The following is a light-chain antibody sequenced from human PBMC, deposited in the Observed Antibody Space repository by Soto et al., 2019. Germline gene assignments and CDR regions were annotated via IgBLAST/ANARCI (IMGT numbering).Light chain of an antibody. CDR2: GAS. CDR3: QQYRNWPRT. J-gene: IGKJ1*01. V-gene: IGKV3-15*01. CDR1: QSVEIN. Sequence: EILLTQSPCTLAVSPGDRVTLSCRASQSVEINLAWYQQRAGQAPRLLVYGASTKATDMPGRYSGRGSGTEFTLTINNLQSEDFEVYYCQQYRNWPRTFGQGTKVDIK.